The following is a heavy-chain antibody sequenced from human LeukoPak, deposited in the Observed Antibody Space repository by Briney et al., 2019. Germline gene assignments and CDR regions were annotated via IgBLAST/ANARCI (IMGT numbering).Heavy chain of an antibody. CDR3: VQEGSGWYAS. J-gene: IGHJ4*02. D-gene: IGHD6-19*01. Sequence: GGSLRLSCSASGFTFSSSPMHWVRQAPGKGLEYVSAISSDGGSKYYGDSMKGRFTISRDISKNILYLHMSSLRAEDTAVYYCVQEGSGWYASWGQGTLVTVSS. V-gene: IGHV3-64D*08. CDR1: GFTFSSSP. CDR2: ISSDGGSK.